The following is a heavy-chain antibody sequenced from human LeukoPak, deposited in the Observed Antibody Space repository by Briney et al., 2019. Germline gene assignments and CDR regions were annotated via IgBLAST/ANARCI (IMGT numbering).Heavy chain of an antibody. J-gene: IGHJ4*02. V-gene: IGHV1-18*01. CDR1: GYSFIIYG. Sequence: ASVKVSSTASGYSFIIYGISWVRQAPGQGLEWMGWISAYTGNTNYAQKLQGRGTITTDTSKSTAYMDLRSLRSDDTAVYYCARDHPHNKGYSGYSYFDSWGQGTLVTVSS. CDR3: ARDHPHNKGYSGYSYFDS. CDR2: ISAYTGNT. D-gene: IGHD5-12*01.